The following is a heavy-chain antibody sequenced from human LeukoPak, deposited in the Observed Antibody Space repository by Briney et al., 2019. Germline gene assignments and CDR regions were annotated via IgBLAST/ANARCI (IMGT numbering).Heavy chain of an antibody. V-gene: IGHV6-1*01. J-gene: IGHJ5*02. Sequence: SQTLSLTCAISGDSVSSNSAAWNWIRQSPSRGLEWLGRTFYRSKWYYDYEASLKSRITINPDTSKNQFSLQLNSVTPEDMAMYYCAREVAMIRGVKNWFDRWGQGTLVTVPS. CDR3: AREVAMIRGVKNWFDR. CDR1: GDSVSSNSAA. CDR2: TFYRSKWYY. D-gene: IGHD3-10*01.